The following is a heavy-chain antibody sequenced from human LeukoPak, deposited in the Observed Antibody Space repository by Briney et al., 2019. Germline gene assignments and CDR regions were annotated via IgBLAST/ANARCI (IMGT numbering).Heavy chain of an antibody. CDR3: AKDFVGTGNFRGGDY. V-gene: IGHV3-23*01. Sequence: GGSLRLSCAASGFIFSNYALAWVRQAPGKGLEWVSGISRIGGSTHYADSVKGRFTISRDNSKNILYLQMNSLRAEDTALYYCAKDFVGTGNFRGGDYWGQGTLVTVAS. CDR2: ISRIGGST. CDR1: GFIFSNYA. D-gene: IGHD1-1*01. J-gene: IGHJ4*02.